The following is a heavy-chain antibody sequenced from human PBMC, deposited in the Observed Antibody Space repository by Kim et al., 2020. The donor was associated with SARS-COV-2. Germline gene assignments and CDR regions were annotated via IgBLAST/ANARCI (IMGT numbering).Heavy chain of an antibody. D-gene: IGHD7-27*01. CDR2: GSNK. Sequence: GSNKYYADSVKGRFTISRDNSKNTLYLQMNSLRAEDTAVYYCARAGDSGDWGQGTLVTVSS. J-gene: IGHJ4*02. V-gene: IGHV3-33*01. CDR3: ARAGDSGD.